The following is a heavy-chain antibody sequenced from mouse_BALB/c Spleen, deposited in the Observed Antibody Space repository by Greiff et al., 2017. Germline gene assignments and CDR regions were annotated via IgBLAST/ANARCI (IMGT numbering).Heavy chain of an antibody. J-gene: IGHJ4*01. D-gene: IGHD4-1*01. CDR1: GYTFTDYA. Sequence: VQLQQSGPELVRPGVSVKISCKGSGYTFTDYAMHWVKQSHAKSLEWIGVISTYYGNTNYNQKFKGKATMTVDKSSSTAYMELARLTSEDSAIYYCARVTGYAMDYWGQGTSVTVSS. CDR2: ISTYYGNT. CDR3: ARVTGYAMDY. V-gene: IGHV1-67*01.